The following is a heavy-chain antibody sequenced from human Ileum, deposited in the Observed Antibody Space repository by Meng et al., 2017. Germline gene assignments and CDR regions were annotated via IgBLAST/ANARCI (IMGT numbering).Heavy chain of an antibody. CDR2: ISGGGHIK. J-gene: IGHJ4*02. D-gene: IGHD2/OR15-2a*01. CDR3: AKDVESSFPWDY. V-gene: IGHV3-23*01. CDR1: GCSVCRCA. Sequence: VAVLVLGRGLGQRGGSLVLSVAGSGCSVCRCARIWGRQAHGKGLEWVSGISGGGHIKYYADSVKGRFTISRDNSNTTLYLQMNSLRAEDTAVYYCAKDVESSFPWDYWGQGTLVTVSS.